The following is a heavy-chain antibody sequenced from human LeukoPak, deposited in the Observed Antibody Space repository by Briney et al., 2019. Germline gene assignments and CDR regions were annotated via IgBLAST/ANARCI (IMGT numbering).Heavy chain of an antibody. CDR2: INPNSGGT. V-gene: IGHV1-2*06. CDR3: ASEGPGDLAY. D-gene: IGHD4-17*01. CDR1: GYTFIGYY. J-gene: IGHJ4*02. Sequence: ASVKVSCKASGYTFIGYYMHWVRQAPGQGLEWMGRINPNSGGTNYAQKFQGGVTMTRDTSINTAYMELNSLGSDDTAINYCASEGPGDLAYWGQGTLVTVSS.